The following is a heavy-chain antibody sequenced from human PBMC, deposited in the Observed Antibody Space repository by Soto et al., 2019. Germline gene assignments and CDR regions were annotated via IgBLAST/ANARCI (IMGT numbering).Heavy chain of an antibody. CDR2: MNPNSGNT. D-gene: IGHD3-10*01. J-gene: IGHJ5*02. CDR3: ARYPRGYYGSGSQP. CDR1: GYTFTSYD. V-gene: IGHV1-8*01. Sequence: ASVKVSCKASGYTFTSYDINWVRQATGQGLEWMGWMNPNSGNTGYAQKFQGRVTITADESTSTAYMELSSLRSEDTAVYYCARYPRGYYGSGSQPWGQGTLVTVSS.